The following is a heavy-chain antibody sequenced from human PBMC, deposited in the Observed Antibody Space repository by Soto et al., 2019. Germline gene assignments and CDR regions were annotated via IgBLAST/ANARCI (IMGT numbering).Heavy chain of an antibody. D-gene: IGHD3-16*01. CDR3: MGRYDLHHYYYGLDA. J-gene: IGHJ6*02. V-gene: IGHV4-39*01. CDR2: IYYSGTP. CDR1: GGSVRISGYY. Sequence: PSETLSLTCTVSGGSVRISGYYWGWVRQAPGRGLEWIGSIYYSGTPYYTPSLKSRVTVSVDTSKNEFSLKLASVTATDTAVYYCMGRYDLHHYYYGLDAWGQGTKVTVSS.